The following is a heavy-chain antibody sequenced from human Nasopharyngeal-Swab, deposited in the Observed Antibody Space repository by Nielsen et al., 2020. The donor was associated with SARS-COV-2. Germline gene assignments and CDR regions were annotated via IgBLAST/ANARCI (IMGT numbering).Heavy chain of an antibody. CDR3: ARAEVGAYAFDI. V-gene: IGHV3-74*01. J-gene: IGHJ3*02. CDR2: INTDGRRT. D-gene: IGHD1-26*01. Sequence: GGSLRLSCAASGFSFSTFWMHWVRQVPGEGLVWVSRINTDGRRTNYAESVKGRFTISRDNAKNSLYLQMNSLRAEDTAVYYCARAEVGAYAFDIWGQGTMVTVSS. CDR1: GFSFSTFW.